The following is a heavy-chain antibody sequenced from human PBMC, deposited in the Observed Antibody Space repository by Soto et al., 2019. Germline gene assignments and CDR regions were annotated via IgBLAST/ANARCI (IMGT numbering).Heavy chain of an antibody. CDR1: GGTFHTSA. V-gene: IGHV1-69*06. J-gene: IGHJ1*01. CDR3: ARDRPASYIGNTGRYAGGDLQN. D-gene: IGHD2-8*02. Sequence: QVQLVQSGAEVKKPGSSVKVSCKASGGTFHTSAISWVRQAPGQGLECMGGILPVFGAAHYAQKFQGRITITADKSTGTAYLELRSLQFGGTAVYYCARDRPASYIGNTGRYAGGDLQNWGQGTLVTVSS. CDR2: ILPVFGAA.